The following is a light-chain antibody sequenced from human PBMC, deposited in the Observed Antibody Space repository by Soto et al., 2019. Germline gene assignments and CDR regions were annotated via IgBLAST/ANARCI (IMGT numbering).Light chain of an antibody. V-gene: IGKV1-33*01. CDR2: DAS. CDR3: QQFDNLPWT. CDR1: QDITTY. Sequence: DIQMTQSPSSLSASVGDRVTITCHASQDITTYLNWYHQQPGKAPKLLIYDASKFETGVPSRFSGSGSGTDFTFTITRLQPADIGTYYCQQFDNLPWTFGPGTKV. J-gene: IGKJ1*01.